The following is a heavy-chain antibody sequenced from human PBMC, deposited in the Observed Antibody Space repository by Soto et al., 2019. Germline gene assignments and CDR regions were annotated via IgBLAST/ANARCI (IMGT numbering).Heavy chain of an antibody. CDR3: ARGIAVATSRSYFDY. J-gene: IGHJ4*02. Sequence: GGSLRLSCAASGFTFSSYAMHWVRQAPGKGLEWVAVISYDGSNKYYADSVKGRFTISRDNSKNTLYLQMNSLRAEDTAVYYCARGIAVATSRSYFDYWGQGTLVTVSS. D-gene: IGHD6-19*01. CDR1: GFTFSSYA. V-gene: IGHV3-30-3*01. CDR2: ISYDGSNK.